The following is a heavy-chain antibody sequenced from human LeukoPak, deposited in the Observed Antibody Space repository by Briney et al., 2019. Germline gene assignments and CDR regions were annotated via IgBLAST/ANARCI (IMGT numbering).Heavy chain of an antibody. Sequence: SVKVSCKASGGTFSSYAISWVRQAPGQGLEWMGRIIPIFGTANYAQELQGRVTITTDESTSTAYMELSSLRSEDTAVYYCAILPVVVTAVDYWGQGTLVTVSS. D-gene: IGHD2-21*02. CDR2: IIPIFGTA. CDR3: AILPVVVTAVDY. J-gene: IGHJ4*02. V-gene: IGHV1-69*05. CDR1: GGTFSSYA.